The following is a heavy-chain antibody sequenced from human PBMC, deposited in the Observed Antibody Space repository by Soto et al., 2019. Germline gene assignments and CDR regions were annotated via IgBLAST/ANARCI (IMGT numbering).Heavy chain of an antibody. CDR2: TSYDGSNK. J-gene: IGHJ4*02. D-gene: IGHD2-8*01. CDR1: AFTFSNYA. Sequence: PGGSLRLSCVASAFTFSNYAMSWVRQAPGKGLEWVAATSYDGSNKYYADSVKGRFIISRDNSKNTLDLLLNTLRAEDTAVYYCAGVYYGGNSVNNYWGQGTPVTVSS. CDR3: AGVYYGGNSVNNY. V-gene: IGHV3-30-3*01.